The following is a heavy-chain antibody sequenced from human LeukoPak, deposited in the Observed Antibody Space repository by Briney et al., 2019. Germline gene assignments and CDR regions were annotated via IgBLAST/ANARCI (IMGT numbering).Heavy chain of an antibody. CDR1: GYTFTSYG. J-gene: IGHJ5*02. D-gene: IGHD6-19*01. CDR2: ISAYNGNT. V-gene: IGHV1-18*01. Sequence: ASVKVSCKASGYTFTSYGISWVRQAPGQGLEWMGWISAYNGNTNYAQKLQGRVTMTTDTSTSTAHMELRSLRSDDTAVYYCAREAVAATANWFDPWGQGTLVTVSS. CDR3: AREAVAATANWFDP.